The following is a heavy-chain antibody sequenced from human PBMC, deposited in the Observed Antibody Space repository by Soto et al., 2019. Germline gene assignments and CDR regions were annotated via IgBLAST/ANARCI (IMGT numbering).Heavy chain of an antibody. CDR3: ARATNPWTTLFDY. J-gene: IGHJ4*02. CDR2: ISTSSTTI. Sequence: PGGSLRLSCAVSGFTFSNYNMNWVRQAPGKGLEWLSYISTSSTTIYYADSVRGRFTISRDDAKNSLYLQMNSLRAEDTAVYYWARATNPWTTLFDYWGQETPVTVSS. CDR1: GFTFSNYN. D-gene: IGHD4-17*01. V-gene: IGHV3-48*01.